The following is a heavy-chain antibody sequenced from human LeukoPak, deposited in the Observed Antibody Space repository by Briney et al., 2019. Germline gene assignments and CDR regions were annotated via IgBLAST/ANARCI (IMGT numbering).Heavy chain of an antibody. J-gene: IGHJ4*02. V-gene: IGHV3-7*01. CDR3: ARDMGYCSGGSCRDFYFDY. CDR1: AFIFSGHW. D-gene: IGHD2-15*01. CDR2: INQDGSEE. Sequence: GGSLRLSCEGSAFIFSGHWMNWVRQTPGKGLEWVADINQDGSEEYYVDSVEGRFTISRDNADNSLYLHMNNLRAEDTAVYYCARDMGYCSGGSCRDFYFDYWGQGTLVTVSS.